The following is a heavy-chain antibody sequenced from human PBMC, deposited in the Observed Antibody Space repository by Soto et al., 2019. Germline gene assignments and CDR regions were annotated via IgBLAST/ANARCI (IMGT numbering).Heavy chain of an antibody. V-gene: IGHV3-21*04. CDR3: AREWKAGTVTTSYYYYYGMDV. D-gene: IGHD4-17*01. J-gene: IGHJ6*02. CDR2: ISSSSSYI. CDR1: GFTFSSYS. Sequence: GGSLRLSCAASGFTFSSYSMNWVRQAPGKGLEWVSSISSSSSYIYYADSVKGRFTISRDNAKNSLYLQMSSLRSEDTAVYYCAREWKAGTVTTSYYYYYGMDVWGQGTTVTVSS.